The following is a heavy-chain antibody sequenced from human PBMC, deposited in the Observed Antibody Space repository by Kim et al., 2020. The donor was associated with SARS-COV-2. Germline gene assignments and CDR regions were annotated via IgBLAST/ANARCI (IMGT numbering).Heavy chain of an antibody. CDR3: AAQMLAARNYYYGMDV. CDR1: GFTFSDYY. J-gene: IGHJ6*02. Sequence: GGSLRLSCAASGFTFSDYYMSWIRQAPGKGLEWVSYISSSSSYTNYADSVKGRSTISRDNAKKSLYLQMNSLRAEDTAVYYCAAQMLAARNYYYGMDVWGQGTTVTVSS. D-gene: IGHD6-13*01. V-gene: IGHV3-11*03. CDR2: ISSSSSYT.